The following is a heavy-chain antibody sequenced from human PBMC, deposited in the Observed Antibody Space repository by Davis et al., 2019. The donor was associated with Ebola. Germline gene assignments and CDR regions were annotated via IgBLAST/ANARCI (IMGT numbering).Heavy chain of an antibody. CDR2: IYYSGST. D-gene: IGHD3-3*01. Sequence: MPSETLSLTCAVYGGSFSGYYWSWIRQPPGKGLEWIGYIYYSGSTNYNPSLKSRVTISVDTSKNQFSLKLSSVTAADTAVYYCNGVVIIRGSWFDPWGQGTLVTVSS. CDR3: NGVVIIRGSWFDP. CDR1: GGSFSGYY. J-gene: IGHJ5*02. V-gene: IGHV4-59*12.